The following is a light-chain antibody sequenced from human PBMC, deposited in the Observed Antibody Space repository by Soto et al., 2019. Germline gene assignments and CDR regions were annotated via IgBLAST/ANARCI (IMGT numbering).Light chain of an antibody. CDR3: QQCSNSPLT. CDR1: QTISSMY. Sequence: EIVLTQSPGTLSLSPGERATLSCRVSQTISSMYLAWYQQKPGQAPRLLIYGASNRASGIPDRFSGSESGTDLTLTISRLEPEDFAVYFCQQCSNSPLTLGGGTKVDIK. CDR2: GAS. V-gene: IGKV3-20*01. J-gene: IGKJ4*01.